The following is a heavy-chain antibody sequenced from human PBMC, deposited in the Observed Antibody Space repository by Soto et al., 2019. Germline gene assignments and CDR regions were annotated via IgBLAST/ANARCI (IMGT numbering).Heavy chain of an antibody. CDR1: GYTFTSYD. CDR3: ATPQANSKYVLSPGYYYYGMDV. V-gene: IGHV1-69*06. D-gene: IGHD4-4*01. J-gene: IGHJ6*02. Sequence: ASVKVSCKASGYTFTSYDINWVRQATGQGLEWMGWMNPNSGTANYAQKFQGRVTITADKSTSTAHMELSSLRSEDTAVYYCATPQANSKYVLSPGYYYYGMDVWGQGTTVTVSS. CDR2: MNPNSGTA.